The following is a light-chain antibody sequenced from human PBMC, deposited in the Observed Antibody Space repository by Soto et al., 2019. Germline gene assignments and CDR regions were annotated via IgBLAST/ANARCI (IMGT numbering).Light chain of an antibody. CDR2: DVS. V-gene: IGLV2-14*01. Sequence: QSVLTQPTSVSGSPGQSITISCTGTSRDVGGYNYVSWYQQHPGKAPKLMIYDVSDRPSGVSNRFSGSKSGSTASLTISGLQAEDEADYYCSSYTSSNTYVFGTGTKVTVL. CDR1: SRDVGGYNY. J-gene: IGLJ1*01. CDR3: SSYTSSNTYV.